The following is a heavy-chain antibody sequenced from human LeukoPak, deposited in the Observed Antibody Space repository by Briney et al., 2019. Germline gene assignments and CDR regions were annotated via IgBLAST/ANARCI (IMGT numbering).Heavy chain of an antibody. CDR3: ARQAGRELPFPT. CDR2: ISYSGST. J-gene: IGHJ5*02. D-gene: IGHD1-7*01. Sequence: SETLSLTCIVSGGSISSSYWNWIRQPPGKGLEWIGYISYSGSTNYNPSLKSRVTISLDTSKNQFSLNLRSVTAADTAVYYCARQAGRELPFPTWGQGTLVTVSS. V-gene: IGHV4-59*08. CDR1: GGSISSSY.